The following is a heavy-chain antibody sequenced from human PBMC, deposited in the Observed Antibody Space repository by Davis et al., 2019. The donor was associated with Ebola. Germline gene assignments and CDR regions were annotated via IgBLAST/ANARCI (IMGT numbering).Heavy chain of an antibody. CDR2: ISGSGGST. CDR1: GFTFSSYA. J-gene: IGHJ4*02. V-gene: IGHV3-23*01. Sequence: GESLKISCAASGFTFSSYAMSWVRQAPGKGLEWVSAISGSGGSTYYADSVKGRFTISRDNSKNTLYLQMNSLRAEDTAVYYCAKYRGITMVRGVLDYWGQGTLVTVSS. CDR3: AKYRGITMVRGVLDY. D-gene: IGHD3-10*01.